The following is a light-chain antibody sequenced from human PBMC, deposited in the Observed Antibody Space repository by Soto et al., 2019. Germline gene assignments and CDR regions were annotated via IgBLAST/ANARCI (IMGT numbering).Light chain of an antibody. J-gene: IGLJ2*01. CDR2: DVS. CDR3: CSYAGSYTV. CDR1: SSDVGGYNY. Sequence: QSALTQPRSVSGSPGQSVTISCTGTSSDVGGYNYVSWYQQHTGKAPKLMIYDVSKRPSGVPDRFSGSKSGNTASLTISGLQAEDEADSYCCSYAGSYTVFGGGPKLPVL. V-gene: IGLV2-11*01.